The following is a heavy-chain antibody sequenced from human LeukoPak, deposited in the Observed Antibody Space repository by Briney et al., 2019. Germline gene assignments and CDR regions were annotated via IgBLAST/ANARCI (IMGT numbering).Heavy chain of an antibody. CDR3: ARLEYDILTGYRFGY. D-gene: IGHD3-9*01. J-gene: IGHJ4*02. Sequence: GESLKFSCKGSGYTFTSYWITWVRQMPGKGLEWMGRIDPSDSYTNYSPSFQGHVTISAAKSISTAYLQWSSLKASDTAMYYCARLEYDILTGYRFGYWGQGTLVTVSS. CDR1: GYTFTSYW. CDR2: IDPSDSYT. V-gene: IGHV5-10-1*01.